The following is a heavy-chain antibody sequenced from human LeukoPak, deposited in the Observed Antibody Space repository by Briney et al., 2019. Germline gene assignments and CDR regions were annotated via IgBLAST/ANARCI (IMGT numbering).Heavy chain of an antibody. Sequence: GGSLRLSCAASGFRFSSYWMHWVRQAPGKGLEWVSYISSSGSTIYYADSVKGRFTISRDNAKNSLYLQMNSLRAEDTAVYYCAELGITMIGGVWGKGTTVTISS. CDR2: ISSSGSTI. CDR1: GFRFSSYW. CDR3: AELGITMIGGV. V-gene: IGHV3-48*03. J-gene: IGHJ6*04. D-gene: IGHD3-10*02.